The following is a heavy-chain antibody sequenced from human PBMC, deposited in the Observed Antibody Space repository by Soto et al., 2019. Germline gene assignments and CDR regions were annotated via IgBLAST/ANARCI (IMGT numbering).Heavy chain of an antibody. CDR2: IITILGIA. Sequence: QVQLVQSGAEVKKPGSSVKVSCKASGGTFSSYTISWVRQAPGQGLEWMGRIITILGIANYAQKFQGRVTITADKSTSTAYMELSSLRSEDTAVYYCARAACSGGSCYFDYWGQGTLVTVSS. D-gene: IGHD2-15*01. CDR1: GGTFSSYT. V-gene: IGHV1-69*02. J-gene: IGHJ4*02. CDR3: ARAACSGGSCYFDY.